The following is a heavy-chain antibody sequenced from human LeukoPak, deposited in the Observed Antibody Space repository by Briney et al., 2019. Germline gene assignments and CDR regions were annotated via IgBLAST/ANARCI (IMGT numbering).Heavy chain of an antibody. CDR3: TTVSLPMVRGVVMSSGYFDY. V-gene: IGHV3-15*01. J-gene: IGHJ4*02. CDR2: IKSKTDGGTT. CDR1: GFTFSNAW. D-gene: IGHD3-10*01. Sequence: GGSLRLSCAASGFTFSNAWMSWVRQAPGKGLEWVGRIKSKTDGGTTDYAAPVKGRFTISGDDSKNTLYLQMNSLKTEDTAVYYCTTVSLPMVRGVVMSSGYFDYWGQGTLVTVSS.